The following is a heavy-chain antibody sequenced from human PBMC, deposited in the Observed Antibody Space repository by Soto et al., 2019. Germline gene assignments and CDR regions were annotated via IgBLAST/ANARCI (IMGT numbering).Heavy chain of an antibody. CDR2: INAGNGNT. V-gene: IGHV1-3*01. CDR3: ARAQYSSSSFWYFDL. D-gene: IGHD6-6*01. Sequence: VASVKVSCRASGYTFTSYAMHWVRQAPGQRLEWMGWINAGNGNTKYSQKFQGRVTITRDTSASTAYMELSSLRSEDTAVYYCARAQYSSSSFWYFDLWGRGTLVTVSS. J-gene: IGHJ2*01. CDR1: GYTFTSYA.